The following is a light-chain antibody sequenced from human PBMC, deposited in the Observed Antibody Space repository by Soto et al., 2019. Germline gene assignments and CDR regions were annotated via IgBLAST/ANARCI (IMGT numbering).Light chain of an antibody. CDR3: QHYNSYPYI. V-gene: IGKV1-5*01. CDR2: DAS. Sequence: DIQMTQSPSTLSASVGDRVSITCRASQSISSWLAWYQQKPGKAPKLLIHDASRLESGVLSRFSGSGSGTEFTLTISSLQPDDFATYYCQHYNSYPYILGQGTKLEI. CDR1: QSISSW. J-gene: IGKJ2*01.